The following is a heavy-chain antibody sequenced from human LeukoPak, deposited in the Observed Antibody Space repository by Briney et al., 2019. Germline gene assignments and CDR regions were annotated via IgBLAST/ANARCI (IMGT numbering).Heavy chain of an antibody. CDR3: ARVANSSSWPDLRYYYYMDV. CDR1: GDSVSSNSAA. Sequence: SQTLSLTCAISGDSVSSNSAAWNWIRQSPSRGLEWLGGTYYRSKWYNDYAVSVKSRITINPDTSKNQFSLQLNSVTPEDTAVYYCARVANSSSWPDLRYYYYMDVWGKGTTVTISS. J-gene: IGHJ6*03. V-gene: IGHV6-1*01. D-gene: IGHD6-13*01. CDR2: TYYRSKWYN.